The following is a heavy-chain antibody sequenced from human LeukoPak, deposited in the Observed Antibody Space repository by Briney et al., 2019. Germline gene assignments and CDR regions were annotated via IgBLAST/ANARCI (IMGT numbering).Heavy chain of an antibody. Sequence: GRSLRLSCAASGFTFSSYGMHWVRQAPGKGLEWAAVISYDGSNKYYADSVKGRFTISRDNSKNTLYLQMNSLRAEDTAVYYCAKDQYYYDSSGYYMPDYWGQGTLVTVSS. CDR2: ISYDGSNK. D-gene: IGHD3-22*01. CDR3: AKDQYYYDSSGYYMPDY. J-gene: IGHJ4*02. CDR1: GFTFSSYG. V-gene: IGHV3-30*18.